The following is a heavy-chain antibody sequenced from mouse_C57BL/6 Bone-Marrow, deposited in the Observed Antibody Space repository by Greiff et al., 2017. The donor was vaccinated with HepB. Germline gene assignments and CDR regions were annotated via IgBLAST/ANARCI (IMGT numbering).Heavy chain of an antibody. D-gene: IGHD1-1*01. CDR3: ARPYGSSSAWFAY. CDR2: ISNGGGST. CDR1: GFTFSDYY. Sequence: VKLVESGGGLVQPGGSLKLSCAASGFTFSDYYMYWVRQTPEKRLEWVAYISNGGGSTYYPDTVKGRFTISRDNAKNTLYLQMSRLKSEDTAMYYCARPYGSSSAWFAYWGQGTLVTVSA. J-gene: IGHJ3*01. V-gene: IGHV5-12*01.